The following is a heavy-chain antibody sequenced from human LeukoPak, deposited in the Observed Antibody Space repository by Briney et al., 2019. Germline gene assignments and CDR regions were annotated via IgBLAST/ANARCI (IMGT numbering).Heavy chain of an antibody. CDR3: AKDDNYIRFLS. CDR2: ISGSGGNT. V-gene: IGHV3-23*01. Sequence: PGGSLRLSCAASGFTFSSHGMNWVRQAPGKGLEWVSSISGSGGNTYYADSVKGRFTISRDNSKNTLYLQMNSLRAEDTAVYYCAKDDNYIRFLSWGQGTLVTVSS. J-gene: IGHJ5*02. CDR1: GFTFSSHG. D-gene: IGHD3-16*01.